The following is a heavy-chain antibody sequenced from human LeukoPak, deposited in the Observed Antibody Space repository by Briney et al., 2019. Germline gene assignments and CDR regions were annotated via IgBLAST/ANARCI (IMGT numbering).Heavy chain of an antibody. Sequence: ASVNVSCKASGYTFTSYYMHWLRQAPGQGLEWMGIINPSGGSTSYAQKFQGRVTMTRDTYPSTVYMELSSLRSEDTAVYYCARGIVGAGDAFDIWGQGTMVSVSS. V-gene: IGHV1-46*01. J-gene: IGHJ3*02. CDR1: GYTFTSYY. CDR2: INPSGGST. D-gene: IGHD1-26*01. CDR3: ARGIVGAGDAFDI.